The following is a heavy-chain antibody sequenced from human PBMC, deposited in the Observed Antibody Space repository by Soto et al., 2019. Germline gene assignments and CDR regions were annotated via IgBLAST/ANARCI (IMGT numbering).Heavy chain of an antibody. CDR3: XXXXXLVAARRYYYYYGMDV. D-gene: IGHD6-6*01. CDR1: GYTFTSYG. J-gene: IGHJ6*02. CDR2: ISAYNGNT. V-gene: IGHV1-18*01. Sequence: QVQLVQSGAEVKKPGASVKVSCKASGYTFTSYGISWVRQAPGQGLXXMGWISAYNGNTNYAQKLQGRVTMTTDTSTXXXXXXXXXLXSXXXXXXXXXXXXXLVAARRYYYYYGMDVWGQGTTVTVSS.